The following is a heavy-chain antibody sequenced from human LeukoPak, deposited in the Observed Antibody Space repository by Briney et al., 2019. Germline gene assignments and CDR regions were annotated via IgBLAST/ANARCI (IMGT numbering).Heavy chain of an antibody. D-gene: IGHD2-15*01. CDR2: ISGSGGST. CDR1: GFTFSSYA. Sequence: GGSLRLSCAASGFTFSSYAMSWVRQAPGKGLEWVSAISGSGGSTYHADSVKGRFTISRDNSKNTLYLQMNSLRAEDTAVYYCAKDSDCSGGSCYSFYGMDVWGQGTTVTVSS. J-gene: IGHJ6*02. V-gene: IGHV3-23*01. CDR3: AKDSDCSGGSCYSFYGMDV.